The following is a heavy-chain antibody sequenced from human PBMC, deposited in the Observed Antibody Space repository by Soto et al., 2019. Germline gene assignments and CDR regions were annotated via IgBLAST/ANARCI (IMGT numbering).Heavy chain of an antibody. Sequence: SETLFLTCTVSGGSISGYYWSWIRQPPGKGLEWIDYIYHTGSTNYNPSLKGRATLSVDMSKNQFSLKLSSVTAADTAVYYCARGVAVAGNYFDHWGQGTLVTVSS. CDR3: ARGVAVAGNYFDH. D-gene: IGHD6-19*01. V-gene: IGHV4-59*01. J-gene: IGHJ4*02. CDR1: GGSISGYY. CDR2: IYHTGST.